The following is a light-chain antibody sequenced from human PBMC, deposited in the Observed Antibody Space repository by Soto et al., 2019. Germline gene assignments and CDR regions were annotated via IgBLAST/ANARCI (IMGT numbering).Light chain of an antibody. J-gene: IGKJ4*01. V-gene: IGKV3-11*01. CDR2: DAS. Sequence: ELVFTQSPATLSLSPGARATLSCRASQSIGYYLAWYQQKPGRAPSLLFYDASNRATGVPARFSGSGTGTDFTLTISSLEPEDFAVDYCQQRSNPLTFGGGTKVDI. CDR3: QQRSNPLT. CDR1: QSIGYY.